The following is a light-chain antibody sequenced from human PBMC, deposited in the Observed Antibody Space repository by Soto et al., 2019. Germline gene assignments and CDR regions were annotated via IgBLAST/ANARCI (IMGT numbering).Light chain of an antibody. CDR2: AET. CDR3: QVWHSRTAPPYI. Sequence: SYELTQPPAVSVAPGQTARLTRGATNIESKRVHWYQVRPGQAPVLVVYAETERPSGIPERLSGSNSGDTATLTISRVEAGDEAEYYCQVWHSRTAPPYIFGPAPKVTV. CDR1: NIESKR. J-gene: IGLJ1*01. V-gene: IGLV3-21*02.